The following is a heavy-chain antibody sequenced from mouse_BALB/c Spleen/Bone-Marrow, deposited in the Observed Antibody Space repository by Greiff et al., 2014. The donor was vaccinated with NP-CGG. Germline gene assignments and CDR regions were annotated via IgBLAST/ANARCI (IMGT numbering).Heavy chain of an antibody. J-gene: IGHJ3*01. V-gene: IGHV1-31*01. CDR3: AREGYGSSYGFAY. CDR1: GYSFAGYT. CDR2: INPYNGGS. D-gene: IGHD1-1*01. Sequence: EVQLQESGPELVKPGASMKISCKASGYSFAGYTMNWVKQSHGKNLEWIGLINPYNGGSSYNQKFKGKATLTVDKSSSTAYMELLSLTSEDSAVYYCAREGYGSSYGFAYWGQGTLVTVSA.